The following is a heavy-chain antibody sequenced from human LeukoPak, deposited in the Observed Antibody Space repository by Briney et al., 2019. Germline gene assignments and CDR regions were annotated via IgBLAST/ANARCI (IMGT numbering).Heavy chain of an antibody. CDR2: IKQDGNEK. J-gene: IGHJ4*02. Sequence: GGSLRLSCAASGFSFNYFWMTWVRQAPGKGLEWVANIKQDGNEKYYADSVKGRFTISRDNAKKSLYLQMNSLRAEDTAVYYCAKGIDFWGSKYYFDYWGQGTLVTVSS. CDR3: AKGIDFWGSKYYFDY. CDR1: GFSFNYFW. D-gene: IGHD7-27*01. V-gene: IGHV3-7*03.